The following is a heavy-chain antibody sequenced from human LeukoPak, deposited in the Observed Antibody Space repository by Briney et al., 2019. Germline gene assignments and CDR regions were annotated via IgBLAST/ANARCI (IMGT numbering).Heavy chain of an antibody. V-gene: IGHV3-21*01. J-gene: IGHJ4*02. CDR3: ARDISGWYEFDY. CDR2: ISSSSSYI. CDR1: GFTFSSYS. Sequence: GGSLRLSCAASGFTFSSYSMNWVRQAPWKGLEWVSSISSSSSYIYYADSVKGRFTISRDNAKNSLYLQMNSLRAEDTAVYYCARDISGWYEFDYWGQGTLVTVSS. D-gene: IGHD6-19*01.